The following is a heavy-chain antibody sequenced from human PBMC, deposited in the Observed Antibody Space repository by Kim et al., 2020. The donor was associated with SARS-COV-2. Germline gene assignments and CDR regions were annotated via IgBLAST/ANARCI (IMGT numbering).Heavy chain of an antibody. Sequence: GGSLRLSCAASGFTFSDYYMSWIRQAPGKGLEWVSYISSSGSTIYYADSVKGRFTISRDNAKNSLYLQMNSLRAEDTAVYYCARGSGLAYYYYYGMDVWGQGTTVTVSS. V-gene: IGHV3-11*01. CDR1: GFTFSDYY. J-gene: IGHJ6*02. CDR2: ISSSGSTI. CDR3: ARGSGLAYYYYYGMDV. D-gene: IGHD3-9*01.